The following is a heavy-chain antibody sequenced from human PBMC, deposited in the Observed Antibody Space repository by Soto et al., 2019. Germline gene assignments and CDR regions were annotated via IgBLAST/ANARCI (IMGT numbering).Heavy chain of an antibody. CDR1: GFSLSTSGMR. Sequence: SGPTLVNPTQTLTLTCTFSGFSLSTSGMRVSWIRQPPGKALEWLARIAWDDDKFYSTSLKTRLTISKDTSKNQVVLTMTNMDPVDTDKYYWARNYYDSSGYYYPFDYWGQGTLVTVTS. V-gene: IGHV2-70*04. J-gene: IGHJ4*02. D-gene: IGHD3-22*01. CDR2: IAWDDDK. CDR3: ARNYYDSSGYYYPFDY.